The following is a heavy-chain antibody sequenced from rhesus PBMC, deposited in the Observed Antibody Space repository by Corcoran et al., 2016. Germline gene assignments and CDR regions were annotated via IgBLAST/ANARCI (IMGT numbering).Heavy chain of an antibody. CDR2: IYGSGGST. CDR1: GGSISSSNW. CDR3: ARHARTYSSGWPYYFDC. V-gene: IGHV4-93*02. D-gene: IGHD6-31*01. Sequence: QVQLQESGPAVVKPSETLSLTCAVSGGSISSSNWWSWIRQSQGKGLEWIGGIYGSGGSTENNPSLKSRVTISIDTSKNQFSLKLSSVTAADTAVYYCARHARTYSSGWPYYFDCWGQGVLVTVSS. J-gene: IGHJ4*01.